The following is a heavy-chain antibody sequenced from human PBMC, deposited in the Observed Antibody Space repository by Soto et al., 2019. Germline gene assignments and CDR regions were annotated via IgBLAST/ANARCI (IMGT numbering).Heavy chain of an antibody. CDR2: IIPIFGTT. CDR3: ATSLRLLGYFFFFMLRRPPRSTLYP. D-gene: IGHD2-15*01. Sequence: SVKVSWKASGSTFSSYAISWVRQAPGQGPEWMGGIIPIFGTTNYAQKFQGRITITADESTSTAYLELSSLRSEDTAVYYCATSLRLLGYFFFFMLRRPPRSTLYP. J-gene: IGHJ5*02. CDR1: GSTFSSYA. V-gene: IGHV1-69*13.